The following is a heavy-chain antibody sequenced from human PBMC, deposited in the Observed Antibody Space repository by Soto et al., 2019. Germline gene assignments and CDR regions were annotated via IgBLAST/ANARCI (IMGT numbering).Heavy chain of an antibody. D-gene: IGHD2-15*01. CDR2: INAGNGNT. J-gene: IGHJ6*02. CDR1: GYTFTSYA. Sequence: QVQLVQSGAEEKKPGASVKVSCKASGYTFTSYAMHWVRQAPGQRLEWMGWINAGNGNTKYSQKFQGRVTITRDTSASTAYMELSSLRSEDTAVYYGARDPGGFPWRYDYYVMDVWGQGTTVTVSS. CDR3: ARDPGGFPWRYDYYVMDV. V-gene: IGHV1-3*05.